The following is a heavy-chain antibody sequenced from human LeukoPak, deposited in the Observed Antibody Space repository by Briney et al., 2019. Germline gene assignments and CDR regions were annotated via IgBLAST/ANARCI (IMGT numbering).Heavy chain of an antibody. V-gene: IGHV3-53*01. CDR2: IYSGGST. D-gene: IGHD5-18*01. J-gene: IGHJ4*02. CDR1: GFTVSSNY. CDR3: ASLYSSGSYYFDY. Sequence: QPGGSLILSCAASGFTVSSNYMSWVRHAPGKGLEGVSVIYSGGSTYYADSVKGRFTISRDNSKNSLYLLMNSRRAEDTAVYYCASLYSSGSYYFDYWGQGILVTVSS.